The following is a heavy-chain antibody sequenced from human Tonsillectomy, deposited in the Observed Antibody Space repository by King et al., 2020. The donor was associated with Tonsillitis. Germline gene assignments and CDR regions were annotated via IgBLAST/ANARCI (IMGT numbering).Heavy chain of an antibody. CDR3: AKDTKSYDIFAY. Sequence: VQLVESGGGLVQPGGSLRLSCGASGFTFSSYDMNLVRQAPGKGLEWVSTISDSGGSTYYADSVKGRFTISRDNSKNTLDLQMNSLTAEDTSIYYCAKDTKSYDIFAYWGQGTLVTVSS. CDR2: ISDSGGST. J-gene: IGHJ4*02. CDR1: GFTFSSYD. D-gene: IGHD3-9*01. V-gene: IGHV3-23*04.